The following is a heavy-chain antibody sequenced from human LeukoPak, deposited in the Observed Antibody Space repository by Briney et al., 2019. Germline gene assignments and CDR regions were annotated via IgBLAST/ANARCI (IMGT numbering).Heavy chain of an antibody. Sequence: ASVKVSCKASGYTFTSYGISWVRQAPGQGLEWMGWISAYNGNTNYAQKLQGRVTMTTDTSTSTAYMELRSLRSDDTAVYYSAAILEAGWFDPWGQGTLVTVSS. V-gene: IGHV1-18*01. CDR2: ISAYNGNT. CDR1: GYTFTSYG. D-gene: IGHD1-1*01. CDR3: AAILEAGWFDP. J-gene: IGHJ5*02.